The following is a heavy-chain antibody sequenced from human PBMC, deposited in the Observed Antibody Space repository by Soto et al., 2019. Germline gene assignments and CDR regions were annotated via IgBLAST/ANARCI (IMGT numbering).Heavy chain of an antibody. CDR2: ISSSSSTI. V-gene: IGHV3-48*01. CDR3: ARDLLETWAVTTHPSHWYFDL. D-gene: IGHD4-17*01. CDR1: GFTFSSYS. J-gene: IGHJ2*01. Sequence: GGSLRLSCAASGFTFSSYSMNWVRQAPGKGLEWVSYISSSSSTIYYADSVKGRFTISRDNAKNSLYLQMNSLRAEDTAVYYCARDLLETWAVTTHPSHWYFDLWGRGTLVTVSS.